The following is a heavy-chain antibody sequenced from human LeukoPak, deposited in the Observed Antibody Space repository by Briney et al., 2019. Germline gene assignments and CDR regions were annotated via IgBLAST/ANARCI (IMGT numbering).Heavy chain of an antibody. CDR1: GGSISTYY. CDR3: ASGYGAAVFRDYYYYMDV. CDR2: MYNSGST. V-gene: IGHV4-59*01. D-gene: IGHD5-12*01. Sequence: NPSETLSLTCTVSGGSISTYYWSWLRQPPGKGLEWITYMYNSGSTNYNPPLKSRVTISVDTSKTQFSLKLSSATAADTAVYYCASGYGAAVFRDYYYYMDVWGEGTTVTISS. J-gene: IGHJ6*03.